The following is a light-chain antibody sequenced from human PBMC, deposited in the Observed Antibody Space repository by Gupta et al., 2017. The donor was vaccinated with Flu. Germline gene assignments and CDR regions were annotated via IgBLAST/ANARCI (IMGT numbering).Light chain of an antibody. CDR2: WAS. Sequence: MVMTQSPYSLLVSLGERATINCKSTQTVLYSSKNKNYLAWYQQKPGQPPKLLIYWASTRESGVPDRFSGSGSGTDFTLTISSLQAEDVAVYYCQQDYSTPITFGQGTQVEIK. CDR1: QTVLYSSKNKNY. J-gene: IGKJ5*01. V-gene: IGKV4-1*01. CDR3: QQDYSTPIT.